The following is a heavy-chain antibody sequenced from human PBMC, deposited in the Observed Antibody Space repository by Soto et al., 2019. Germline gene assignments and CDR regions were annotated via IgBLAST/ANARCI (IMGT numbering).Heavy chain of an antibody. CDR3: AWGTDAYKNGF. CDR1: GGSINSGGSH. J-gene: IGHJ4*02. D-gene: IGHD2-8*01. CDR2: IYYYNGAT. Sequence: QVQLQESGPGLVKPSQTLSLTCSVSGGSINSGGSHWTWIRQHPEKGLEWIGFIYYYNGATYSTSYNPSLQSRVVISVDTSKNQVSLSLSSVTAADTAVYFCAWGTDAYKNGFWGQGNLVTVSS. V-gene: IGHV4-31*03.